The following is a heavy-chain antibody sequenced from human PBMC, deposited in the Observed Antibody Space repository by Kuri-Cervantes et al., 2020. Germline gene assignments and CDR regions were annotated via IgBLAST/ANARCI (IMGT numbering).Heavy chain of an antibody. J-gene: IGHJ6*02. CDR3: ARGNVKAPADGMDV. Sequence: GESLKISCAASGFTFSSYSMNWVRQAPGKGLEWVSYISSSSSTICYADSVKGRFTISRDNAKNSLYLQMNSLRDEDTAVYYCARGNVKAPADGMDVWGQGTTVTVSS. CDR1: GFTFSSYS. V-gene: IGHV3-48*02. CDR2: ISSSSSTI. D-gene: IGHD3-16*01.